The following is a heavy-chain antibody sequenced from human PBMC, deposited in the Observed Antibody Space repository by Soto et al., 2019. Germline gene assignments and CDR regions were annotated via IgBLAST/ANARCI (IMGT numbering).Heavy chain of an antibody. CDR3: ARVGTRAQNSCFYFLAH. CDR1: GFTFSSYS. D-gene: IGHD3-22*01. CDR2: ISSNGGST. Sequence: EVQLVESGGGLVQPGGSLRLSCAASGFTFSSYSMHWVRQAPGKGLEYLSAISSNGGSTFYANSVKGRFTISRDNSKKPRYLQLGSLRAEDMAVYSCARVGTRAQNSCFYFLAHWGRGALVTVSS. J-gene: IGHJ4*02. V-gene: IGHV3-64*01.